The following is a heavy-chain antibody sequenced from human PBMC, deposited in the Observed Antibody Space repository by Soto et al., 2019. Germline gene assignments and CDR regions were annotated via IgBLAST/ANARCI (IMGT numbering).Heavy chain of an antibody. CDR1: GGTVSSYA. Sequence: SVKVSCKASGGTVSSYAIIWVRQAPGQGLEWMRGIIPIFGTANYAQKFQSRVTITADKSTSTAYMELRSLRSEDTAVYYCARPNYYDSSGYYYMFDYWGQGTLVTVSS. D-gene: IGHD3-22*01. J-gene: IGHJ4*02. CDR2: IIPIFGTA. CDR3: ARPNYYDSSGYYYMFDY. V-gene: IGHV1-69*06.